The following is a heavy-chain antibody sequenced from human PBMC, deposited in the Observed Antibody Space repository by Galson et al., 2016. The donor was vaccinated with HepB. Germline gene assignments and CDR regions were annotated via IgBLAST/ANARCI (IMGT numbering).Heavy chain of an antibody. CDR2: IYVGGST. CDR3: AGSGDYYYFDY. D-gene: IGHD7-27*01. V-gene: IGHV3-53*01. CDR1: GFTVSSNY. J-gene: IGHJ4*02. Sequence: SLRLSCAASGFTVSSNYMNWVRQAPGKGLEWVSIIYVGGSTYYADSVRGRFTISRDNSKNTLYLQMNSLRAEDTAVYYCAGSGDYYYFDYWGQGTLVTVSP.